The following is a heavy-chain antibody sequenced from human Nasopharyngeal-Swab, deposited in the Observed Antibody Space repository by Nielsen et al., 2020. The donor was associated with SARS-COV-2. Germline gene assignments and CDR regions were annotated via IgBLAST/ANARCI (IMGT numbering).Heavy chain of an antibody. CDR2: TYSDGLTT. V-gene: IGHV3-23*03. D-gene: IGHD3-3*01. Sequence: GGSLRLSCTASGFNLRSYVMTWVRQPPGKGLEWVSVTYSDGLTTYYGDSVEGRFTISRDNSKNTLFLQMNSLRAEDTAVYYCAKAKGDLWSGYSTGHYFDHWGQGTHVTVSA. CDR1: GFNLRSYV. J-gene: IGHJ4*02. CDR3: AKAKGDLWSGYSTGHYFDH.